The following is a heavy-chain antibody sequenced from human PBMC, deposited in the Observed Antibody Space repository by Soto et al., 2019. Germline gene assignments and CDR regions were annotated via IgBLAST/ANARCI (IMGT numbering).Heavy chain of an antibody. CDR1: GFTFSSYS. CDR3: ASESPNYDFWSGYYTNWFDP. J-gene: IGHJ5*02. D-gene: IGHD3-3*01. Sequence: GGSLRLSCAASGFTFSSYSMNWVRQAPGKGLEWVSYISSSSSTIYYADSVKGRFTISRDNAKNSLYLQMNSLRDEDTAVYYSASESPNYDFWSGYYTNWFDPWGQGTLVTVSS. CDR2: ISSSSSTI. V-gene: IGHV3-48*02.